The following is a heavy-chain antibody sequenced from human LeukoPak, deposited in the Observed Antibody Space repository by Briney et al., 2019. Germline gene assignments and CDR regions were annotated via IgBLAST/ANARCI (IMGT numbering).Heavy chain of an antibody. CDR3: GRDRRATYYYDSSGYYSDF. CDR1: GGSISSYY. CDR2: IYTSGST. D-gene: IGHD3-22*01. V-gene: IGHV4-4*07. Sequence: SETLSLTCTVSGGSISSYYWSWLRQPAGKGLEWIGRIYTSGSTNYNPSLKSRVTMSVDTSKSQFSLKLSSVTAADTAVYYCGRDRRATYYYDSSGYYSDFWGQGTLVTVSS. J-gene: IGHJ4*02.